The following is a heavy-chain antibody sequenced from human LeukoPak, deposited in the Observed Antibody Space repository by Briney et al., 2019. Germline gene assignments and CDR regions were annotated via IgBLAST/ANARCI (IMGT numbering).Heavy chain of an antibody. J-gene: IGHJ5*02. CDR1: GGSISSSSYY. D-gene: IGHD5-18*01. CDR3: ARPGYSYGYPVWFDP. V-gene: IGHV4-39*01. CDR2: IYYSGST. Sequence: SETLSLTCTVSGGSISSSSYYWGWIRQPPGKGLEWIGSIYYSGSTYYNPPLKSRVTISVDTSKNQFSLKLSSVTAADTAVYYCARPGYSYGYPVWFDPWGQGTLVTVSS.